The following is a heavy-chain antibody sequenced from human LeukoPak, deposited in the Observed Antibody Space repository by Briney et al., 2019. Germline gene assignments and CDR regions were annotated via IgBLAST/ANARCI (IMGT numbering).Heavy chain of an antibody. D-gene: IGHD3-10*01. V-gene: IGHV4-59*08. CDR2: IYYSGST. J-gene: IGHJ1*01. Sequence: SETLSLTCTVSGGSISSYYWSWIRQPPGKGLEWIGYIYYSGSTNYNPSLKSRVTISVDTSKNQFSLKLSSVTAADTAVYYCARYTGFGELYFQHWGQGTLVTVSS. CDR1: GGSISSYY. CDR3: ARYTGFGELYFQH.